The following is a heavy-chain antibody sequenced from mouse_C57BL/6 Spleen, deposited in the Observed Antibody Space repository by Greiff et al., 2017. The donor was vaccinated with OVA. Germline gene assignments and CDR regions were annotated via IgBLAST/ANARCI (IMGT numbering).Heavy chain of an antibody. CDR2: INPNNGGT. Sequence: VQLQQSGPELVKPGASAKIPCKASGYTFTDYNMDWVKQSHGKSLEWIGDINPNNGGTIYNQKFKGKATLTVDKSSSTAYMELRSLTSEDTAVYYCARSPYYSDYYAMDYWGQGTSVTVSS. J-gene: IGHJ4*01. CDR1: GYTFTDYN. V-gene: IGHV1-18*01. CDR3: ARSPYYSDYYAMDY. D-gene: IGHD2-12*01.